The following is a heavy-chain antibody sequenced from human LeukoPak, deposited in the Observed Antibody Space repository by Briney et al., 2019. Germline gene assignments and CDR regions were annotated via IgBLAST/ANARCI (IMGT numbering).Heavy chain of an antibody. CDR2: IYTNGST. CDR3: ARTPSGDYYTTFDN. V-gene: IGHV4-4*07. CDR1: GGSISSYY. D-gene: IGHD3-10*01. Sequence: TSETLSLTCTVSGGSISSYYWSWIRQPAGKGLEWIGRIYTNGSTNYKPSLKSRVTISVDTSKKQFSLKLSSVTAADTAVYFCARTPSGDYYTTFDNWGQGTLVTVSS. J-gene: IGHJ4*02.